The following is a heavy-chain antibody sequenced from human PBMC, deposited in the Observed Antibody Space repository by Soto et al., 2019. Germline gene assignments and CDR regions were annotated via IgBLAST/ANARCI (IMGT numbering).Heavy chain of an antibody. J-gene: IGHJ5*02. V-gene: IGHV3-7*02. CDR3: AIAGSSLIQVANWCGP. CDR1: GFIFSRYG. Sequence: EMQVVESGGGLVHPGDSLRLSCEASGFIFSRYGMSWFRQAPGKGPEWVDNIKKDGSERAYVDSVKGRFTISRDNAKNSLYLQMNGLRAEETAVYYCAIAGSSLIQVANWCGPWGPGTLVIVSS. CDR2: IKKDGSER. D-gene: IGHD3-10*01.